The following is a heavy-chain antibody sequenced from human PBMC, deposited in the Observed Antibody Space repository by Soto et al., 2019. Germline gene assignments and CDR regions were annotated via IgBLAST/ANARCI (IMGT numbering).Heavy chain of an antibody. J-gene: IGHJ1*01. D-gene: IGHD2-2*01. CDR1: GGSISSYY. Sequence: QVQLQESGPGLVKPSETLSLTCNVSGGSISSYYWCWIRQPPGKGLEYIGHVYNSGSTIHSPSLQSRASMSVDTSKNPFSPKLTSVTAADTAVYYCAGGSSLCWECFHHWGQGILITVFS. CDR3: AGGSSLCWECFHH. CDR2: VYNSGST. V-gene: IGHV4-59*01.